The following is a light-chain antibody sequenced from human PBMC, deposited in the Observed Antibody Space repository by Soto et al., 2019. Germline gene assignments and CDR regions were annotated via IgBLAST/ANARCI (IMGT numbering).Light chain of an antibody. CDR3: MQGTHWPPIT. J-gene: IGKJ5*01. Sequence: DVVMTQSPLSLPVTLGQPASISCRSSHSLVFSDGNTYLNWFQQRPGQSPRRLIYKVSNRDSGVPDRSSGSGSGTDFTLKISRVEADDVGVYYCMQGTHWPPITFGQGTRLEIK. CDR2: KVS. CDR1: HSLVFSDGNTY. V-gene: IGKV2-30*01.